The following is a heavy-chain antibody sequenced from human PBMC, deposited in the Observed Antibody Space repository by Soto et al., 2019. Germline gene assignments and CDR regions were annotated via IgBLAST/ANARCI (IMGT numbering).Heavy chain of an antibody. CDR3: AKGEAVAGTEFDY. V-gene: IGHV3-23*01. Sequence: EVKLLESGGGLVQPGGSLRLACAASGFTFSSYAMSWVRQAPGKGLEWVSTISSADSTYYADSVKGRFTISRDNSKNTLYLQMNGLRGEDTAVYYCAKGEAVAGTEFDYWGQGTLVTVSS. CDR1: GFTFSSYA. CDR2: ISSADST. J-gene: IGHJ4*02. D-gene: IGHD6-13*01.